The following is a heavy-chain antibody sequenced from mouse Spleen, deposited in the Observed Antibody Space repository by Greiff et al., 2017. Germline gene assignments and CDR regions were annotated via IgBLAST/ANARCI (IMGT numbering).Heavy chain of an antibody. V-gene: IGHV1-53*01. D-gene: IGHD5-5*01. CDR1: AYTFPSNW. CDR2: INPSNGGT. J-gene: IGHJ4*01. CDR3: ARDYPLYYYAMDY. Sequence: QVQLHHLGTELVKPGASVKLSCKASAYTFPSNWLPWVKQRPGQGLEWIGNINPSNGGTNYNEKFKSKATLTVDKSSSTAYMQLSSLTSEDSAVYYCARDYPLYYYAMDYWGQGTSVTVSS.